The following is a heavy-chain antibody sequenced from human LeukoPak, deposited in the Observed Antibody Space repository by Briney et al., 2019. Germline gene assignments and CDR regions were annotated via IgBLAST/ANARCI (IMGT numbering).Heavy chain of an antibody. CDR1: GGSISSYY. CDR2: IYYSGST. V-gene: IGHV4-59*01. D-gene: IGHD3-22*01. CDR3: ARDFPDYYDSSGYLLGAFDI. J-gene: IGHJ3*02. Sequence: SETLSLTCTVSGGSISSYYWSWIRQPPGKGLEWIGYIYYSGSTNYNPSLKTRVTISVDTSKNQFSLKLSSVTAAETAVYYCARDFPDYYDSSGYLLGAFDIWGQGTMVTVSS.